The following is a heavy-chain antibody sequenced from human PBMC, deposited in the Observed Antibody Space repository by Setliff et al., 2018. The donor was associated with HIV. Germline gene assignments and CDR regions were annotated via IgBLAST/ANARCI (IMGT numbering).Heavy chain of an antibody. CDR1: DFSLYDFN. D-gene: IGHD3-10*01. J-gene: IGHJ6*03. V-gene: IGHV3-21*01. Sequence: LRLSCEASDFSLYDFNMNWVRQAPGKGLEWVASISSTTGYIFYADSAKGRFIISRDNAKNSLYLQMDSLRAVDTAVYYCARNRGRWELLRDYYYYYMDVWGEGTTVPSP. CDR2: ISSTTGYI. CDR3: ARNRGRWELLRDYYYYYMDV.